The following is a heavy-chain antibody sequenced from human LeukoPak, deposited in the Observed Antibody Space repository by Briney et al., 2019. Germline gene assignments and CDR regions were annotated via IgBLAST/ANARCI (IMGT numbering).Heavy chain of an antibody. CDR2: IYYSGST. J-gene: IGHJ4*02. V-gene: IGHV4-39*01. CDR1: GGSISSSSNY. Sequence: AETLSLTCTVSGGSISSSSNYWGWIRQPPGKGLEWIGSIYYSGSTYYNPSLKSRVTISVDTSKNQFSLKLSSVTAADTAVYYCPSGLDYWGRGTLVTVSS. CDR3: PSGLDY.